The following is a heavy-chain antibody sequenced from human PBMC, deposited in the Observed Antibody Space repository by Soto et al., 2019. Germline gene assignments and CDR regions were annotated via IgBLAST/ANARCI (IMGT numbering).Heavy chain of an antibody. Sequence: PGESLKISWNGSGFSFTSYWIGWVRQMPGKGLGWMGIIYPGDSDTRYSPSFQGQVTISADKSISTAYLQWSSLKASDTAMYYCARTAAAGKYYYGMDVWGQGTTVTVSS. J-gene: IGHJ6*02. V-gene: IGHV5-51*01. CDR2: IYPGDSDT. D-gene: IGHD6-13*01. CDR1: GFSFTSYW. CDR3: ARTAAAGKYYYGMDV.